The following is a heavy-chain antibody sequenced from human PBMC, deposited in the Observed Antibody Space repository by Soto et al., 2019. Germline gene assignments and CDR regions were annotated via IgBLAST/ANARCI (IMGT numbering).Heavy chain of an antibody. D-gene: IGHD3-22*01. CDR2: ISPYRGNT. CDR3: AIRIVASVYYGMDV. CDR1: GYTFINYG. J-gene: IGHJ6*02. V-gene: IGHV1-18*01. Sequence: QVQLVQSGAEVKKPGASVKVSCKASGYTFINYGISWVRQAPGQGLEWMGWISPYRGNTNYAQKFQGRVTMTSDTSTTTPYMELRSLRSDDTGVYYCAIRIVASVYYGMDVWGQGTTVPVSS.